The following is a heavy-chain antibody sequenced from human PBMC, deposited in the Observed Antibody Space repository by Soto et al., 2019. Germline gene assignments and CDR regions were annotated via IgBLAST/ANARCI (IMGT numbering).Heavy chain of an antibody. CDR3: ARNTFSHYYALDV. V-gene: IGHV1-18*01. Sequence: ASVKVSCKASGYTFTSYGITWVRQAPGQGLEWMGWISSYSVKASNAQKFEGRLTMTTDTSTTTAYMELRSLRSDDTAVYYCARNTFSHYYALDVSGPGTSVTVSS. CDR1: GYTFTSYG. CDR2: ISSYSVKA. J-gene: IGHJ6*02. D-gene: IGHD3-16*01.